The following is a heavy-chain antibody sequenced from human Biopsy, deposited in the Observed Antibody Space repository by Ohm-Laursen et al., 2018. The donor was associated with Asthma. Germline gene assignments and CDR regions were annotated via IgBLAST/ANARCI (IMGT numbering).Heavy chain of an antibody. V-gene: IGHV4-30-2*06. CDR1: GDSIYSGDYS. CDR2: IYRNGDT. D-gene: IGHD2-21*02. Sequence: SQTLSLTCAVSGDSIYSGDYSWTWIRQSPGVGLEWIGYIYRNGDTYYNPTLKNRVTISIDRYKNHFSLRLSSVTAADTAVYYCARGWNCGGDCYSLDSWGQGTLVTVSS. J-gene: IGHJ4*02. CDR3: ARGWNCGGDCYSLDS.